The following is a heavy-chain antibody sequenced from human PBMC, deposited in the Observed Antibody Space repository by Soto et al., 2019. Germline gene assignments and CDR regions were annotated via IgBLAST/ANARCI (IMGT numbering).Heavy chain of an antibody. D-gene: IGHD3-9*01. CDR3: AKDPIARDILTGVPSYFDY. J-gene: IGHJ4*02. CDR2: ISGSGGST. Sequence: QPGGSLRLSCAASGFTFSSYAMSWFRQAPGKGLEWVSAISGSGGSTYYADSVKGRFTISRDNSKNTLYLQMNSLRAEDTAVYYCAKDPIARDILTGVPSYFDYWGQGTLVTVSS. V-gene: IGHV3-23*01. CDR1: GFTFSSYA.